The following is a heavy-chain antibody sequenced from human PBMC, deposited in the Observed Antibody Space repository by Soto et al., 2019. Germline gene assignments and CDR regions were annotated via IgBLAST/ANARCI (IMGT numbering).Heavy chain of an antibody. CDR1: GGSISSGGYY. CDR2: IYYSGST. CDR3: ARVAGLLPRYFDY. V-gene: IGHV4-31*03. D-gene: IGHD3-22*01. Sequence: SETLSLTCTVSGGSISSGGYYWSWIRQHPGKGLEWIGYIYYSGSTYYNPSLKSRVTISVDTSKNQFSLKLSSVTAADTAVYYGARVAGLLPRYFDYWGQGTLVTVSS. J-gene: IGHJ4*02.